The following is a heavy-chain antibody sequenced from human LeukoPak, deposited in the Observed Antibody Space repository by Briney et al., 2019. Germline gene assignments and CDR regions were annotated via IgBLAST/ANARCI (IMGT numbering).Heavy chain of an antibody. CDR1: GGSISGYY. CDR3: ARLRGRSGSYSVDP. V-gene: IGHV4-59*01. J-gene: IGHJ5*02. Sequence: SETLSLTCSVSGGSISGYYWNWIRRPPGKGLEWIGYIYYSGSTNYNPSLKSRVSISGNMSKNQISLKVEPVTAADTAVYYCARLRGRSGSYSVDPWGQGTLVTVSS. CDR2: IYYSGST. D-gene: IGHD3-10*01.